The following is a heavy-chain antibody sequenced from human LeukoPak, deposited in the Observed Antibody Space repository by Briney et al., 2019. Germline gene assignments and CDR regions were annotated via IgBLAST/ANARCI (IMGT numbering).Heavy chain of an antibody. D-gene: IGHD6-13*01. J-gene: IGHJ4*02. Sequence: ASVKVSCKASGYTFADYGVSWVRQAPGQGLEWLGWTSAYNANPNYSQKIQGRVTMTTDTSTSTAYMELRSLRSDDTAVYYCARAAGGGYFDFWGQGTLVTVSS. CDR1: GYTFADYG. V-gene: IGHV1-18*01. CDR2: TSAYNANP. CDR3: ARAAGGGYFDF.